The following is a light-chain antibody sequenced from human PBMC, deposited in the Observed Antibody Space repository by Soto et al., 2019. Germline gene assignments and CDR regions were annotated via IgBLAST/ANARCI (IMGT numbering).Light chain of an antibody. CDR1: QTISSW. CDR2: KAS. CDR3: QQVNGYPAA. J-gene: IGKJ4*02. V-gene: IGKV1-5*03. Sequence: NMYNSPSTLPDAVSGIVTITCRASQTISSWLAWYQQKPGKAPKLLIYKASTLKSGVPSRFSGSGSGTEFTLTISSLQPDDFATYYCQQVNGYPAAFGGGTKVDIK.